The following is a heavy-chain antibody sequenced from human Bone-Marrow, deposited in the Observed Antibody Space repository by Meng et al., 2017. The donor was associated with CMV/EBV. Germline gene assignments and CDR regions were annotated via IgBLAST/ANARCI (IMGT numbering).Heavy chain of an antibody. CDR2: IYWDDDK. D-gene: IGHD2/OR15-2a*01. V-gene: IGHV2-5*02. CDR3: AHNSIRVYFDY. Sequence: TPSKEFVPQLVKPTPSFTLTFPFSGFPHSTSGVGVGWIRQPPGKALEWLALIYWDDDKRYSPSLKSRLTITKDTSKNQVVLTMTNMDPVDTATYYCAHNSIRVYFDYWGQGTLVTVSS. J-gene: IGHJ4*02. CDR1: GFPHSTSGVG.